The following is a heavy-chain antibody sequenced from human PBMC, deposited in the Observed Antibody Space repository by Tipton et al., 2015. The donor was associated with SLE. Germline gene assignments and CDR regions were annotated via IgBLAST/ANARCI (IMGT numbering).Heavy chain of an antibody. D-gene: IGHD5-18*01. V-gene: IGHV4-39*06. Sequence: TLSLTCTVSGGSVSSSSKYWAWIRQPPGKGLEWIGSIYYTGTTTYYNSFLKSRVTMSVDTSKNQFPLRLTSVIAADTAVYYCARLHGYSYGLNWFDPWGQGTLISVSS. CDR2: IYYTGTTT. J-gene: IGHJ5*02. CDR1: GGSVSSSSKY. CDR3: ARLHGYSYGLNWFDP.